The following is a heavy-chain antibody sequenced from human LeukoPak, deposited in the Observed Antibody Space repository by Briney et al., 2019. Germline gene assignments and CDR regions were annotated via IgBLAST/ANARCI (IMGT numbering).Heavy chain of an antibody. J-gene: IGHJ3*02. CDR2: INPNSGGT. V-gene: IGHV1-2*02. CDR1: GYTFTGYY. CDR3: ARSFYYDRSGYYYVGVAFDI. D-gene: IGHD3-22*01. Sequence: ASVKVSRNASGYTFTGYYMHWVRQAPGQGLEWMGWINPNSGGTNYAQKFQGRVTMTRDTSISTAYMELSRLRSDDTAVYYCARSFYYDRSGYYYVGVAFDIWGQGTMVTVSS.